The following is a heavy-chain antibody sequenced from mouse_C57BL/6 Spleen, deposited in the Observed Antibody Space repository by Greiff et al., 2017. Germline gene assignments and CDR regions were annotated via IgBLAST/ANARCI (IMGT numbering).Heavy chain of an antibody. CDR2: ISSGGDYI. V-gene: IGHV5-9-1*02. D-gene: IGHD1-1*01. CDR1: GFTFSSYA. J-gene: IGHJ3*01. Sequence: VKLVESGEGLVKPGGSLKLSCAASGFTFSSYAMSWVRQTPEKRLEWVAYISSGGDYIYSADPVKGRFTISRDTARNTLYLQMSSLKSEYTAMYYGTSDYGSSWFAYWGQGTLVTVSA. CDR3: TSDYGSSWFAY.